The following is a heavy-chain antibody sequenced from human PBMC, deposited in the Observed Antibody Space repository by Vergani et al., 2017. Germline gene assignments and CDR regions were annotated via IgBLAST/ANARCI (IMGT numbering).Heavy chain of an antibody. D-gene: IGHD5-18*01. CDR2: IFSNDEK. CDR3: ARIREIRYGYGPSRYMDV. CDR1: GFSLSNARMG. Sequence: QITLRESGPTLVKPTQTLTLTCTVSGFSLSNARMGVSWIRQPPGKALEWLAHIFSNDEKSYSTSLKSRLTISKDTSKSQVVLTMTNMDPVDTATYYCARIREIRYGYGPSRYMDVWGKGTTVTVSS. J-gene: IGHJ6*03. V-gene: IGHV2-26*01.